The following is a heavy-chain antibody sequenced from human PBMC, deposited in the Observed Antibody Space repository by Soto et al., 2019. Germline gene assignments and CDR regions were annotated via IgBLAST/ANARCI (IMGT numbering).Heavy chain of an antibody. CDR1: GYSFTTYG. V-gene: IGHV1-18*01. D-gene: IGHD6-13*01. Sequence: QVQLVQSGAEVKKPGASVQVSCKASGYSFTTYGFSWVRQAPGQGLEWMGWINAYGTSTDYAQSLQGRVTMTTDTSTSTTYMELRSLRSDVTAVYYCTRYPGIAEPGRGLGDYWGQGTLVAVSS. CDR3: TRYPGIAEPGRGLGDY. J-gene: IGHJ4*02. CDR2: INAYGTST.